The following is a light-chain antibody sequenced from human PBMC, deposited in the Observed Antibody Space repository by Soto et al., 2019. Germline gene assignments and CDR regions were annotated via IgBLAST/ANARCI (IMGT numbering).Light chain of an antibody. V-gene: IGKV3-15*01. CDR3: QQYQNLWT. CDR2: RAS. CDR1: QTIYSN. Sequence: IGMTQSPATLSVSPGERSTLSCRASQTIYSNVAWYQQRPGQPPXXLIYRASSRATGIPARFSGSGSGTDFPLTINSLQSEDFAVYDCQQYQNLWTFGQGTKVDIK. J-gene: IGKJ1*01.